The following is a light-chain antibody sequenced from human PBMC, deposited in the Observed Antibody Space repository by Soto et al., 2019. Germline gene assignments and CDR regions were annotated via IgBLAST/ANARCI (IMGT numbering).Light chain of an antibody. J-gene: IGLJ2*01. V-gene: IGLV2-14*01. Sequence: QSALTQPASVSGSPGQSITISCTGTSNDVGGYAYVSWYQQYPGKAPKLVISEVSNRPSGVSHRFSGSKSGNTASLTVSGLQAEDEADYYCSSYAGSSVVFGGGTKVTVL. CDR2: EVS. CDR3: SSYAGSSVV. CDR1: SNDVGGYAY.